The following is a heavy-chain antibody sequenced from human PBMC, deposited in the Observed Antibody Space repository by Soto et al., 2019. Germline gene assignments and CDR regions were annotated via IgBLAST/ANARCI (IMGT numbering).Heavy chain of an antibody. V-gene: IGHV4-39*07. D-gene: IGHD2-2*01. CDR3: ARDQGVLDYHLPH. CDR2: IYYSGST. CDR1: GGSISSSSYY. Sequence: SETLSLTCTVSGGSISSSSYYWGWIRQPPGKGLEWIGSIYYSGSTYYNPSLKSRVTISVDTSKNQFSLKLSSLRAADTAVYYCARDQGVLDYHLPHWGQGTLVTVSS. J-gene: IGHJ4*02.